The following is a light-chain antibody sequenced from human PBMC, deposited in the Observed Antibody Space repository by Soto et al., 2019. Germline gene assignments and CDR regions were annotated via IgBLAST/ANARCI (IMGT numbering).Light chain of an antibody. V-gene: IGLV2-14*01. CDR2: EVN. J-gene: IGLJ2*01. CDR1: NSDVGTYNF. Sequence: QSVLTQPASVSGSPGQSITISCTGTNSDVGTYNFVSWYQQYPGKAPKLIIYEVNNRPSGVSTRFSGSKSGNTASLTISGLQAEDEADYHRSSYTRTTTLVFGGGTKLTVL. CDR3: SSYTRTTTLV.